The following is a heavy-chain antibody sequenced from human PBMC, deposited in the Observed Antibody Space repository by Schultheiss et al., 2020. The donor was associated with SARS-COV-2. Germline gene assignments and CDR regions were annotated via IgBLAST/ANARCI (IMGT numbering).Heavy chain of an antibody. V-gene: IGHV4-34*01. Sequence: SETLSLTCTVSGGSINSFYWSWVRQPPGGGLEWIGEINHSGSTNYNPSLKSRVTISVDTSKNQFSLKLSSVTAADTAVYYCARGVLSGKRSVVVIAIRRGWFDPWGQGTLVTVSS. CDR3: ARGVLSGKRSVVVIAIRRGWFDP. CDR2: INHSGST. D-gene: IGHD2-21*01. CDR1: GGSINSFY. J-gene: IGHJ5*02.